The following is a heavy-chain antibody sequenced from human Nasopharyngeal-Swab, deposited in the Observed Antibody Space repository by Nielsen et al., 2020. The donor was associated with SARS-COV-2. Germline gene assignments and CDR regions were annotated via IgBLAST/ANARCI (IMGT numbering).Heavy chain of an antibody. CDR2: ISSSSSYI. V-gene: IGHV3-21*01. Sequence: GGSLRLSGAGSGCTFNNYNFNWVRPAPGKGLERVSSISSSSSYIYYADSVKGRFTISRDNAKNSLYLQMNSLRAEDTAVYYCARDGLDYDFWSAYFMDVWGQGTTVTVSS. CDR3: ARDGLDYDFWSAYFMDV. J-gene: IGHJ6*02. D-gene: IGHD3-3*01. CDR1: GCTFNNYN.